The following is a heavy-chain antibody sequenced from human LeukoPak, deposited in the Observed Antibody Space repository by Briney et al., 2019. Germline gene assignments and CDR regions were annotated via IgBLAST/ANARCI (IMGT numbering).Heavy chain of an antibody. V-gene: IGHV3-43*01. CDR3: AKDRDILTGYCLDY. J-gene: IGHJ4*02. CDR2: ISWDGGST. CDR1: GFTFSSYT. D-gene: IGHD3-9*01. Sequence: GGSLRLSCEASGFTFSSYTMHWVRQAPGKGLEWVSLISWDGGSTYYADSVKGRFTISRDNSKNSLYLQMNSLRTEDTALYYCAKDRDILTGYCLDYWGQGTLVTVSS.